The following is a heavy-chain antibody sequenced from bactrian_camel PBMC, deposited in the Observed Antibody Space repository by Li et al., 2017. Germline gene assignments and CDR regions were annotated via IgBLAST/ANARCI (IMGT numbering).Heavy chain of an antibody. CDR3: VTGYGGSRYWGLYEYNY. V-gene: IGHV3-2*01. CDR2: IYSDGSAT. Sequence: QLVESGGGLVQPGGSLRLSCAASGFTFRTYYITWVRQAPGKGLEWVSSIYSDGSATYYADSVKGRFTISRDNAKKAVYLQMNSLKSEDTALYYCVTGYGGSRYWGLYEYNYWGQGTQVTVS. D-gene: IGHD6*01. CDR1: GFTFRTYY. J-gene: IGHJ4*01.